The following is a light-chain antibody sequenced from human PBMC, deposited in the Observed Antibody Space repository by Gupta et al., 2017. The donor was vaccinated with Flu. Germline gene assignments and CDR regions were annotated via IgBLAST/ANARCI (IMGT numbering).Light chain of an antibody. CDR2: EGG. V-gene: IGLV2-23*03. CDR1: SSDVGSYNL. CDR3: CSYAGSSTFYV. Sequence: QSALTQPASVSGSPGQSITISCPGTSSDVGSYNLVSWYQQHPGKAPKLMIYEGGKRPSGVSNRFSGSKSGNTASLTISGLQAEDEADYYCCSYAGSSTFYVFGTGTKVTVL. J-gene: IGLJ1*01.